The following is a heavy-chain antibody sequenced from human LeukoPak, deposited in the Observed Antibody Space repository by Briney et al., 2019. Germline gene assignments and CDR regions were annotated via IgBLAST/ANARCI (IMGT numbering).Heavy chain of an antibody. CDR3: ARRGYGDYYYGMDV. CDR1: GFTFDDYG. J-gene: IGHJ6*02. Sequence: TGGSLRLSCAAPGFTFDDYGMSWVRQAPGKGLEWVSGINWNGGSTGYADSVKGRFTISRDNAKNSLYLQMNSLRAEDTALYHCARRGYGDYYYGMDVWGQGTTVTVSS. V-gene: IGHV3-20*01. D-gene: IGHD2-15*01. CDR2: INWNGGST.